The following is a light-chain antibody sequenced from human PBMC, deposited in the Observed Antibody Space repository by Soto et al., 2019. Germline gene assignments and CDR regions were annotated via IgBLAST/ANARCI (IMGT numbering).Light chain of an antibody. J-gene: IGKJ4*01. CDR1: QTISSW. Sequence: DIQMTQSPSTLSGSVGDRVTITCRASQTISSWLAWYQQRSEKVRKLLIDDASSVESEVQSRFRDSASETEFTLTSSFLQPDNFATYHCQQYNSYSPLTFGGGPKVESK. CDR3: QQYNSYSPLT. CDR2: DAS. V-gene: IGKV1-5*01.